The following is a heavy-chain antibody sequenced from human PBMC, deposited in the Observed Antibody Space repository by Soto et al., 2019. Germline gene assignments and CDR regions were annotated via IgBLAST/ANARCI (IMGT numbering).Heavy chain of an antibody. V-gene: IGHV1-69*13. CDR2: IIPIFGTA. D-gene: IGHD3-10*01. CDR1: GGTFSSYA. J-gene: IGHJ6*02. Sequence: SVKVSCKASGGTFSSYAISWVRQAPGQGLEWMGGIIPIFGTANYAQKFQGRVTITADESTSTAYMELSSLRSEDTAVYYCARGWFGELWYYYYGMDVWGQGTTVTVS. CDR3: ARGWFGELWYYYYGMDV.